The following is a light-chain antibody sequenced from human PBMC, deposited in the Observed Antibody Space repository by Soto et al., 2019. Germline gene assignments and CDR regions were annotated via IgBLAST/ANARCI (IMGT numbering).Light chain of an antibody. CDR1: QGISSY. V-gene: IGKV1-9*01. CDR3: QQLNSYLT. Sequence: DIQLTQSPSFLSASVGDRVTITCRASQGISSYLAWYQQKPGKAPKLLIYAASTLQSGVPSRFSGGGSGTEFTLTISSLQPEDFATYYCQQLNSYLTFGPGTKVDIK. J-gene: IGKJ3*01. CDR2: AAS.